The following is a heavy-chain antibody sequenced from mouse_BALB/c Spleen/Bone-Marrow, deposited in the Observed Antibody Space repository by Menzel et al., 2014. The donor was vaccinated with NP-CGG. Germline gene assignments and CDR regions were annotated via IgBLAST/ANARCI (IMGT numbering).Heavy chain of an antibody. Sequence: LQQSGSELVRPGASVKLSCKASGYIFTSYWMHWVKQRPGQGLEWIGNIYPGSGSTNYDEKFKSKATLTVDTSSSTAYMQLSSLTFVDSAVYYCTRGEWLLRFAYWGQGTLVTVSA. CDR1: GYIFTSYW. V-gene: IGHV1S22*01. CDR2: IYPGSGST. CDR3: TRGEWLLRFAY. D-gene: IGHD2-3*01. J-gene: IGHJ3*01.